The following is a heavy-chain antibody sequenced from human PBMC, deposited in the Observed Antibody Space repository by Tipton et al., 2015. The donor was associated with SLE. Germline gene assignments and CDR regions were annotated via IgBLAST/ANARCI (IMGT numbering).Heavy chain of an antibody. CDR2: FHTSGGT. CDR1: GGSLRSDPYY. CDR3: ARGPWSSNALDI. V-gene: IGHV4-61*09. Sequence: TLSLTCTVSGGSLRSDPYYWSWVRQQPAGEGLEWIGHFHTSGGTNYNPSLTSRVTISVDTSKNQFSLHLSSVTAADTAVYYCARGPWSSNALDIWGQGTMVTVSS. J-gene: IGHJ3*02. D-gene: IGHD3-3*01.